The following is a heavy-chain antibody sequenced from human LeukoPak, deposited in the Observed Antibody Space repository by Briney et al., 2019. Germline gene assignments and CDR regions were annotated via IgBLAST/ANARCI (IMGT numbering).Heavy chain of an antibody. V-gene: IGHV4-38-2*02. Sequence: SETLSLTCTVSGYSISSGYYWGWIRQPPGKGLEWIGSIYHSGSTYYNPSLESRVTISVDTSKNQFSLKLSSVTAADTAVYYCARLGRVPAATIDYWGQGTLVTVSS. CDR2: IYHSGST. D-gene: IGHD2-2*01. J-gene: IGHJ4*02. CDR1: GYSISSGYY. CDR3: ARLGRVPAATIDY.